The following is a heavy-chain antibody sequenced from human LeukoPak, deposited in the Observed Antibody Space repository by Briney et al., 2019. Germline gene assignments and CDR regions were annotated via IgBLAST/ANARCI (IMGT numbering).Heavy chain of an antibody. CDR2: ITGSGASS. V-gene: IGHV3-23*01. Sequence: GGSLRLSCAASGFTFNNYAMTWVRQAPGKGLEWVTTITGSGASSYSADSVRGRFTISRDNSKNTLFLQLNSLRADDTAAYYCARNQDSSWYYYYMDVWGIGTMVTVS. D-gene: IGHD6-13*01. CDR1: GFTFNNYA. J-gene: IGHJ6*03. CDR3: ARNQDSSWYYYYMDV.